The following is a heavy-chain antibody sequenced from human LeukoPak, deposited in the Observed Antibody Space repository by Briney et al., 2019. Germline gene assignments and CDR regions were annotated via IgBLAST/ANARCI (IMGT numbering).Heavy chain of an antibody. CDR2: FSGSGGST. Sequence: GGSLRLSCAASGVTFRSYAVSWVRQAPGKGLEWVSAFSGSGGSTYYADSVKGRFAISRDNSKNTLYLHMNSLSSEETAVYYCAKDNYDFWSGVLNACDIWRQGTMDSVSS. CDR3: AKDNYDFWSGVLNACDI. CDR1: GVTFRSYA. J-gene: IGHJ3*02. V-gene: IGHV3-23*01. D-gene: IGHD3-3*01.